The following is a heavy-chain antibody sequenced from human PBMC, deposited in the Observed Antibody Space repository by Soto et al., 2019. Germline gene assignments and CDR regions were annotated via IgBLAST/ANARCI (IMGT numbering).Heavy chain of an antibody. CDR2: IIPIFGTA. Sequence: SVKVSCKASGGTFSSYAISWVRQAPGQGLEWMGGIIPIFGTANYAQKFQGRVTITADESTSTAYMELSSLRSEDTAVYYCAQAARFTIFGVLRSPLYSYYGMDVWGQGTTVTVSS. D-gene: IGHD3-3*01. CDR3: AQAARFTIFGVLRSPLYSYYGMDV. CDR1: GGTFSSYA. J-gene: IGHJ6*02. V-gene: IGHV1-69*13.